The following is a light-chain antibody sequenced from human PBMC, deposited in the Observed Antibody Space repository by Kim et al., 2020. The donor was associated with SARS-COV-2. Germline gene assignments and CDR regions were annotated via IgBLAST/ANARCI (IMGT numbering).Light chain of an antibody. V-gene: IGKV3-20*01. CDR3: QQYGYSTWT. Sequence: EMELTQSPGTLSLSPGERATLSCRASQSINNNYLAWYQKKVGRPPRLLIYGASSRATGIPGRFSGSGSGTDFTLTISSLEAEDFAVYYCQQYGYSTWTFGLGAKVDIK. CDR2: GAS. CDR1: QSINNNY. J-gene: IGKJ1*01.